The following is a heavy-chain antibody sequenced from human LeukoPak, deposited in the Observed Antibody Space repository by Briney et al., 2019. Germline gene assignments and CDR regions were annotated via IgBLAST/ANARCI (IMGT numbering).Heavy chain of an antibody. D-gene: IGHD1-26*01. CDR2: IWYDGSNK. CDR3: ARGGVGSRDAFDI. CDR1: GFTFSNYG. J-gene: IGHJ3*02. V-gene: IGHV3-33*01. Sequence: PGGSLRLSCAPSGFTFSNYGMHWVRQAPGKGLELVAVIWYDGSNKYYEDSVKGRFTISRDNSKNTLYLQMNSLRAEDTAVYYCARGGVGSRDAFDIWGQGTMVTVSS.